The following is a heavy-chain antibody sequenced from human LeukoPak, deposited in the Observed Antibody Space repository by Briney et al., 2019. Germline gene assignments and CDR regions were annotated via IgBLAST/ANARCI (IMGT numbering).Heavy chain of an antibody. CDR3: ARVGLLTGVIDY. J-gene: IGHJ4*02. V-gene: IGHV1-69*05. Sequence: GASVKVSCKASGGTFSSYAISWVRQAPAQGLEWMGRIIPIFGTANYAHKFQGRVTITTDESTSTAYMELSSLRSEDTAVYYCARVGLLTGVIDYWGQGTLVTVSS. D-gene: IGHD7-27*01. CDR2: IIPIFGTA. CDR1: GGTFSSYA.